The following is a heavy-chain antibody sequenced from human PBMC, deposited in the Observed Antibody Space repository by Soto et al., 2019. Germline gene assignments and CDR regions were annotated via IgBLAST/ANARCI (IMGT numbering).Heavy chain of an antibody. Sequence: QVQLVQSGAEVKKPGSSVKVSCKASGGTFSSYTISWVRQAPGQGLEWMGRIIPILGIANYAQKCQGRVTITADKSTSTAYMELSSLRSEDTAVYYCASESVDCSGGSCAKVGDAFDIWGQGTMVTVSS. CDR2: IIPILGIA. V-gene: IGHV1-69*02. CDR3: ASESVDCSGGSCAKVGDAFDI. CDR1: GGTFSSYT. J-gene: IGHJ3*02. D-gene: IGHD2-15*01.